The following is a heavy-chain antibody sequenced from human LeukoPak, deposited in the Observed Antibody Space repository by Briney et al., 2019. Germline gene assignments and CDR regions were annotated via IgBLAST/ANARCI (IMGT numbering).Heavy chain of an antibody. V-gene: IGHV3-23*01. D-gene: IGHD6-19*01. CDR1: GFTFSSYA. CDR2: ISGSGGTT. J-gene: IGHJ3*02. Sequence: GGSLRLSCAVSGFTFSSYAMSWVRQAPGKGLEWVSAISGSGGTTYYADSVKGRFTISRDNAKNSLYLQMNSLRAEDTAVYYCARERRSSGNDAFDIWGQGTMVTVSS. CDR3: ARERRSSGNDAFDI.